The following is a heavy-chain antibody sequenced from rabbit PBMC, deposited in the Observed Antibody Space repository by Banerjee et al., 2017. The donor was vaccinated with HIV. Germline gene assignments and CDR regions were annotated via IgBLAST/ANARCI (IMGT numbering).Heavy chain of an antibody. Sequence: QEQLEESGGDLVKPEGSLTLTCTASGFSFSSSYWICWVRQAPGKGLEWIACIYAGSSGSTYYASWAKGRFTISKTSSTTVTLQMTSLTAADTATYFCARLNAGYAGYGYANEYFNLWGQGTLVTVS. V-gene: IGHV1S45*01. J-gene: IGHJ4*01. CDR2: IYAGSSGST. CDR3: ARLNAGYAGYGYANEYFNL. D-gene: IGHD6-1*01. CDR1: GFSFSSSYW.